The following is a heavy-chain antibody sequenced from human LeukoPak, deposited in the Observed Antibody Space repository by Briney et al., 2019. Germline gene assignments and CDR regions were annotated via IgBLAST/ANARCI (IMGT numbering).Heavy chain of an antibody. CDR3: ARSGTVTNIFDY. Sequence: PSETLSLTCAVYGGSFSGYYWSWIRQPPGKGLEWIGEINHSGSTNYNPSLKSRVTISVDTSKNQFSLKLSSVTAADTAVYYCARSGTVTNIFDYWGQGTLVTVSP. J-gene: IGHJ4*02. CDR2: INHSGST. CDR1: GGSFSGYY. V-gene: IGHV4-34*01. D-gene: IGHD4-17*01.